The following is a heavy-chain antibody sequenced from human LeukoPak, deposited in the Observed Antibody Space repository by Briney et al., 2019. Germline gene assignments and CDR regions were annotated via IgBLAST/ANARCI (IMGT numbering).Heavy chain of an antibody. D-gene: IGHD6-19*01. CDR2: IIPIFGTA. V-gene: IGHV1-69*13. J-gene: IGHJ4*02. Sequence: GASVKVSCKASGGTFSSYAISWVRQAPGQGLEWMEGIIPIFGTANYAQKFQGRVTITADESTSTAYMELSSLRSEDTAVYYCARAEPGYSSGWYGGAFDYWGQGTLVTVSS. CDR3: ARAEPGYSSGWYGGAFDY. CDR1: GGTFSSYA.